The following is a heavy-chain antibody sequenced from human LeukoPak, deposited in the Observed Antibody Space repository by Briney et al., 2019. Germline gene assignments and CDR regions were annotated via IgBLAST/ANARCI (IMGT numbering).Heavy chain of an antibody. V-gene: IGHV4-59*08. CDR3: ERRARWAQAYDS. D-gene: IGHD5-24*01. Sequence: TSENLSLTCTVSGGSDSGYYWSWIRQPPGKELKWIAYIYYSGSTSYNPSLKSRVTISVDTSKNQFSLRLSSVTAADTAVYSCERRARWAQAYDSWGPGTLVTVSP. CDR1: GGSDSGYY. J-gene: IGHJ4*02. CDR2: IYYSGST.